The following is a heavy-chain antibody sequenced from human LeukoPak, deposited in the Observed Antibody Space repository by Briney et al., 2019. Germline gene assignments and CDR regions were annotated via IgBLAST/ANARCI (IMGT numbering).Heavy chain of an antibody. D-gene: IGHD2-21*01. Sequence: SETLSLTCTVSGGSISSYYWSWIRQPAGKGLEWIGRIYTSGSTNYNPSLKSRVTMSVDTSKNQFSLKLSSVTAADTAVYYCARQGRGTSTYNWYFDLWGRGTLITVSS. CDR2: IYTSGST. V-gene: IGHV4-4*07. CDR1: GGSISSYY. J-gene: IGHJ2*01. CDR3: ARQGRGTSTYNWYFDL.